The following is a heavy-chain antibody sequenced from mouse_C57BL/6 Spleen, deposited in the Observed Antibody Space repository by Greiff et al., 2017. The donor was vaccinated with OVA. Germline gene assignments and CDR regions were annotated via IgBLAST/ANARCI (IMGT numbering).Heavy chain of an antibody. CDR3: AREKITTVVATYYFDY. J-gene: IGHJ2*01. Sequence: QVQLQQSGAELVKPGASVKISCKASGYTFTDYYINWVKQRPGQGLEWIGKIGPGSGSTYYNEKFKGKATLTADKSSSTAYMQLSSLTSEDSAVYFCAREKITTVVATYYFDYWGQGTTLTVSS. CDR2: IGPGSGST. D-gene: IGHD1-1*01. V-gene: IGHV1-77*01. CDR1: GYTFTDYY.